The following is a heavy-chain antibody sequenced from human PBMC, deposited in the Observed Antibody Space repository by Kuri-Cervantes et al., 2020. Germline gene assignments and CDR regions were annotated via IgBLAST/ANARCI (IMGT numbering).Heavy chain of an antibody. V-gene: IGHV3-30*07. Sequence: GESLKISCAASGFTFSSYAMHWVRQAPGKGLEWVAVISYDGSNKYYADAVKGRFTISRDNFKNTLYLQMNSLRAEDTAVYYCAKDLHYEFWSGYPNWFDPWGQGTLVTVSS. CDR1: GFTFSSYA. CDR3: AKDLHYEFWSGYPNWFDP. J-gene: IGHJ5*02. CDR2: ISYDGSNK. D-gene: IGHD3-3*01.